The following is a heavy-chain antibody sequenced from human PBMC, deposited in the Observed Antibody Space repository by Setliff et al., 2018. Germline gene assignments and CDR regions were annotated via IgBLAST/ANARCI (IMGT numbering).Heavy chain of an antibody. D-gene: IGHD3-22*01. Sequence: GSGPTLVNPTATLTLSCTVTGFSLSNTKMGVSWIRQPPGKALEWLAHIFSNDEKSYSPSLQTRLTISKDTSKSQVVLTMTNMDPADTGTYYCARTRADPYYYDSRDYYYAALVMWGQGTLVTVSS. CDR2: IFSNDEK. CDR3: ARTRADPYYYDSRDYYYAALVM. CDR1: GFSLSNTKMG. J-gene: IGHJ4*03. V-gene: IGHV2-26*01.